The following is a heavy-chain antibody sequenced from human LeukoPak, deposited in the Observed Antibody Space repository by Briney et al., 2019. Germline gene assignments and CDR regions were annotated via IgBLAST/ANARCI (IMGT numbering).Heavy chain of an antibody. CDR3: AELGITMIGGV. CDR1: GFTFSNYL. J-gene: IGHJ6*04. D-gene: IGHD3-10*02. Sequence: GGSLRLSCAASGFTFSNYLMTWVRQAPGKGLEWVADIKADGSEKYYVDSVKGRFTIVRDNAKNSLYLQMNSLRAEDTAVYYCAELGITMIGGVWGKGTTVTISS. V-gene: IGHV3-7*01. CDR2: IKADGSEK.